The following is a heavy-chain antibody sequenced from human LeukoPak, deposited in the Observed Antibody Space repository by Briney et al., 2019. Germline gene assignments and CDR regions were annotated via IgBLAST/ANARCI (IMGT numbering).Heavy chain of an antibody. CDR2: ISAYNGNT. CDR3: ARAPVYYYDSSGYLYSWFDP. J-gene: IGHJ5*02. Sequence: ASVKVSCKASGYTFTSYGISWVRQAPGQGLEWMGWISAYNGNTNYAQKLQGRVTMTTDTSTSTAYMELRSLRSDDTAVYYCARAPVYYYDSSGYLYSWFDPWGQGTLVTVSS. D-gene: IGHD3-22*01. CDR1: GYTFTSYG. V-gene: IGHV1-18*01.